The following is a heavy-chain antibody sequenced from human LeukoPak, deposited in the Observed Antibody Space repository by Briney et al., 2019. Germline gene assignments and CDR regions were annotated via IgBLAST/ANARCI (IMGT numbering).Heavy chain of an antibody. Sequence: PGRSLRLSCAASGFTFSSYGMHWVRQAPGKGLEWVAVIWYDGSNKYYADSVKGRFTISRDNSKNTLYLQMNSLRAEDTAVYYCARDQFLNCSSTSCPFDCWGQGTLVTVSS. D-gene: IGHD2-2*01. J-gene: IGHJ4*02. CDR1: GFTFSSYG. V-gene: IGHV3-33*01. CDR2: IWYDGSNK. CDR3: ARDQFLNCSSTSCPFDC.